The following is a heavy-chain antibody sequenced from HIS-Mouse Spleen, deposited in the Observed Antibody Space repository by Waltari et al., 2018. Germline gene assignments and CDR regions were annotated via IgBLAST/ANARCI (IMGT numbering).Heavy chain of an antibody. CDR1: GGSISSMSSY. V-gene: IGHV4-39*07. CDR2: IYYSGST. Sequence: QLQLQESGPGLVKPSETLSLTCPGSGGSISSMSSYWGWIRQPPGKGLEWIGSIYYSGSTYYNPSLKSRVTISVDTSKNQFSLKLSSVTAADTAVYYCAREIPYSSSWYDWYFDLWGRGTLVTVSS. J-gene: IGHJ2*01. CDR3: AREIPYSSSWYDWYFDL. D-gene: IGHD6-13*01.